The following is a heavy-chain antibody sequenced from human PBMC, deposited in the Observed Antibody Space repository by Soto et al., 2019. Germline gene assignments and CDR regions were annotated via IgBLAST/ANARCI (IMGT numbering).Heavy chain of an antibody. V-gene: IGHV3-66*01. CDR3: ARDVSGWYAYRGAP. D-gene: IGHD6-19*01. CDR2: IYSGGST. J-gene: IGHJ5*02. Sequence: PGGSLRLSCAGSGFAFSNAWINWVRQAPGKGLEWVSVIYSGGSTYYADSVKGRFTISRDNSKNTLYLQMNSLRAEDTAVYYCARDVSGWYAYRGAPWGQGTLVTVSS. CDR1: GFAFSNAW.